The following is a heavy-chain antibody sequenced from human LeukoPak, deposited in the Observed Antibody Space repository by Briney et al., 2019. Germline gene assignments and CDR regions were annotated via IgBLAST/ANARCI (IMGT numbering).Heavy chain of an antibody. Sequence: PGGSLRLSCAASGFTFSSYGMHWVRQAPGKGLEWVAFIRYDGSNKYYADSVKGRFTISRDNSKNTLYLQMNSLRAEDTAVYYCAKTYYYGSGGYYRLVVWDAFDIWGQGTMVTVSS. J-gene: IGHJ3*02. V-gene: IGHV3-30*02. CDR2: IRYDGSNK. D-gene: IGHD3-10*01. CDR1: GFTFSSYG. CDR3: AKTYYYGSGGYYRLVVWDAFDI.